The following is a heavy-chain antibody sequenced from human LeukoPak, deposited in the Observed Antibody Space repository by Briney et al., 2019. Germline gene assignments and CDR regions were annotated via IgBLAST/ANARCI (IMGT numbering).Heavy chain of an antibody. CDR1: GFTFSDYW. Sequence: GGSLRLSCAVSGFTFSDYWMGWVRQAPGKGLAWVANINQDGSSRYYMDSVKGRFTITRDNAENSLYLQMNSLRAEDTAVYYCAKPSGPLDYWGQGTLVTVSS. V-gene: IGHV3-7*01. J-gene: IGHJ4*02. CDR2: INQDGSSR. D-gene: IGHD3-10*01. CDR3: AKPSGPLDY.